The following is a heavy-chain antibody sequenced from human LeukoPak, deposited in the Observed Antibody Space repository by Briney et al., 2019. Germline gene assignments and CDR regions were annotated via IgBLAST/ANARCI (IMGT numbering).Heavy chain of an antibody. J-gene: IGHJ3*02. CDR3: ARDSLAFDI. CDR1: GFTFSSYS. Sequence: PGGSLRLSCAASGFTFSSYSMNWVRQAPGKGLEWVSYISSSSSTIYYADSAKGRFTISRDNAKNSLYLQMNSLRAEDTAVYYCARDSLAFDIWGQGTMVTVSS. V-gene: IGHV3-48*04. CDR2: ISSSSSTI.